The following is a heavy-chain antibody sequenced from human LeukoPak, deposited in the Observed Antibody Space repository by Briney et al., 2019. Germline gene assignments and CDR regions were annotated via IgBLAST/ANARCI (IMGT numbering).Heavy chain of an antibody. D-gene: IGHD3-10*01. Sequence: GESLKISCKGSGYSFTSYWISWVRQMPGKGLEWMGRIDPSDSYTNYSPSFQGHVTISADKSISTAYLQWSSLKASDTAMYYCGRHLVREYYYYGMDVWGKGTTVTVSS. CDR1: GYSFTSYW. V-gene: IGHV5-10-1*01. J-gene: IGHJ6*04. CDR2: IDPSDSYT. CDR3: GRHLVREYYYYGMDV.